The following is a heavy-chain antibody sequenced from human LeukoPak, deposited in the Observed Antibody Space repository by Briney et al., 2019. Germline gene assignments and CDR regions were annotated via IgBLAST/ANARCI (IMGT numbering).Heavy chain of an antibody. CDR2: MNPNSGNT. V-gene: IGHV1-8*03. Sequence: GASVKVSCKASGYTFTGYYMHWVRQAPGQGLEWMGWMNPNSGNTGYAQKFQGRVTITRNTSISTAYMELSSLRSEDTAVYYCARELAYCGGDCGGEFDPWGQGTLVTVSS. J-gene: IGHJ5*02. D-gene: IGHD2-21*02. CDR3: ARELAYCGGDCGGEFDP. CDR1: GYTFTGYY.